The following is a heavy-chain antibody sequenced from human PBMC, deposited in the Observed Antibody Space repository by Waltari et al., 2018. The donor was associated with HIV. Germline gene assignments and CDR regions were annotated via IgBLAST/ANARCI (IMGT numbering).Heavy chain of an antibody. CDR1: GDSVSSNSAA. J-gene: IGHJ4*02. V-gene: IGHV6-1*01. CDR2: TYYRSKWYN. CDR3: ARHPYCSGGSCYDYFDY. D-gene: IGHD2-15*01. Sequence: PGLVKPSQTLSLTCAISGDSVSSNSAAWNWIRQSPSRGLEWLGRTYYRSKWYNDYAVSVKSRITINPDTSKNQFSLQLNSVTPEDTAVYYCARHPYCSGGSCYDYFDYWGQGTLVTVSS.